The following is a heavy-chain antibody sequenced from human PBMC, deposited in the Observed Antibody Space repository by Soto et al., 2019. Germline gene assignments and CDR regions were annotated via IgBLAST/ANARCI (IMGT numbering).Heavy chain of an antibody. CDR1: GFTFSSYA. CDR3: AKEEDYDFWSGYYTFDY. Sequence: PGGSLRLSCAASGFTFSSYAMSWVRQAPGKGLEWVSAISGSGGSTYYADSVKGRFTISRDNSKNTLYLQMNSLRAEDTAVYYCAKEEDYDFWSGYYTFDYWGQGTLVTVSS. D-gene: IGHD3-3*01. CDR2: ISGSGGST. V-gene: IGHV3-23*01. J-gene: IGHJ4*02.